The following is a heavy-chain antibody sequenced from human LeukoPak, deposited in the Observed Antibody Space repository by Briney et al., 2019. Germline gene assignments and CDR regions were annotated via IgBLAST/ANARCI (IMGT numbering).Heavy chain of an antibody. D-gene: IGHD3-16*01. Sequence: GGSLRLSCAASGFTFSSYGMHWVRQAPGKGLEWVAVIWYDGSNKYYADSVKGRFTISRDNSKNTVYLQMNSLRAEDTAVYYCAKDRNPMITFGGAYYYYGMDVWGQGTTVTVSS. V-gene: IGHV3-33*06. J-gene: IGHJ6*02. CDR2: IWYDGSNK. CDR1: GFTFSSYG. CDR3: AKDRNPMITFGGAYYYYGMDV.